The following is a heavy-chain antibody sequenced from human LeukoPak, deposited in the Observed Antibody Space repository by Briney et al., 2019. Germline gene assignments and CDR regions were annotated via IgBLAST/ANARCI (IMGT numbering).Heavy chain of an antibody. CDR2: IRYDGSNK. Sequence: GGSLRLSCAASGFTFSSYGMHWVRQAPGKGLEWVAFIRYDGSNKYYADSVKGRFTTSRDNSKNTLYLQMNSLRAEDTAVYYCAKETLQYYDFWSGYSPFDYWGQGTLVTVSS. CDR3: AKETLQYYDFWSGYSPFDY. V-gene: IGHV3-30*02. J-gene: IGHJ4*02. D-gene: IGHD3-3*01. CDR1: GFTFSSYG.